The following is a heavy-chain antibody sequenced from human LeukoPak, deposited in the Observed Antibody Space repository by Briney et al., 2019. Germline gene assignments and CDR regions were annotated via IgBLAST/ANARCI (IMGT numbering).Heavy chain of an antibody. CDR1: GFTFSDYY. D-gene: IGHD5-24*01. CDR3: AREMATINHPFDY. V-gene: IGHV3-11*01. CDR2: ISSSGSTI. Sequence: GGSLRLSCAASGFTFSDYYMSWIRQAPGKGLEWVSYISSSGSTIYYADSVKGRFTISRDNAKNSLYLQMNSLRAEDTAVYYCAREMATINHPFDYWGQGTLVTVSS. J-gene: IGHJ4*02.